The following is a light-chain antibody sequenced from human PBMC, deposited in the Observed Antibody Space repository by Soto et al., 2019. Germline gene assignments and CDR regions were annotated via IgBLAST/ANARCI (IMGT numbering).Light chain of an antibody. V-gene: IGKV1-27*01. CDR3: QKYNSAAFT. CDR2: AAS. CDR1: QDIRNY. Sequence: DIQMTQSPSSLSASVGDRVTITCRASQDIRNYLAWYQQKPGKVPKLLIYAASTLQSGVPSRFSGSGSGTDFTLTISNLQHKDVATYYCQKYNSAAFTFGPGTKVDIK. J-gene: IGKJ3*01.